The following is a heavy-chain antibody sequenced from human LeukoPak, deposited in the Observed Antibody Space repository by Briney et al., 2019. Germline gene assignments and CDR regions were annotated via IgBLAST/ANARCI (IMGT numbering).Heavy chain of an antibody. CDR1: GYTFSSYG. V-gene: IGHV1-18*01. CDR3: ARDLDSVWSAGGFDI. D-gene: IGHD6-19*01. Sequence: GASVKVSCKASGYTFSSYGISWVRQAPGQGLGWMGWISTYNGDTHYAQKFQGRVTMTTDTSTSTAYMELRSLRSDDTAVYYCARDLDSVWSAGGFDIWAKGQWSPSPQ. J-gene: IGHJ3*02. CDR2: ISTYNGDT.